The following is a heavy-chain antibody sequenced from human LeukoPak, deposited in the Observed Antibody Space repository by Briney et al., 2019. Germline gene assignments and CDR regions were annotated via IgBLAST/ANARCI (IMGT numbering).Heavy chain of an antibody. CDR2: INWNGAAT. D-gene: IGHD2-15*01. CDR1: GFTFDDYG. CDR3: ARRLMGGFTDWYFDL. V-gene: IGHV3-20*04. Sequence: GGSLRLSCEGSGFTFDDYGISWVRHVPGKVLQWVSGINWNGAATGHGDSVKGRFTVSRDNAKNSLYLEMNSLRVEDTGFYYCARRLMGGFTDWYFDLWGRGTLVTVSS. J-gene: IGHJ2*01.